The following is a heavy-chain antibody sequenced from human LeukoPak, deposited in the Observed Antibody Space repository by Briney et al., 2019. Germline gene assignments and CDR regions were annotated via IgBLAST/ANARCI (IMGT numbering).Heavy chain of an antibody. D-gene: IGHD6-13*01. Sequence: SETLSLTXTVSGGSLSSSSYYWGWIRQPPGKGLEWIGSIYYSGSTYYNPFLKSRVTISVDTSKNQFSLKLSSVTAADTAVYYCARPYIAAAGIFDYWGQGTLVTVSS. CDR1: GGSLSSSSYY. J-gene: IGHJ4*02. CDR3: ARPYIAAAGIFDY. CDR2: IYYSGST. V-gene: IGHV4-39*01.